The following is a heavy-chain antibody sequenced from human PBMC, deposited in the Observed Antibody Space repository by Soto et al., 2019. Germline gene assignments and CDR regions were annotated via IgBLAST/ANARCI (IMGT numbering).Heavy chain of an antibody. CDR3: AKGGVVVVAAFDY. D-gene: IGHD2-15*01. CDR1: GFNFSSYA. J-gene: IGHJ4*02. CDR2: ISASGGST. V-gene: IGHV3-23*01. Sequence: PGGSLRLSYAASGFNFSSYAMSWVRQAPGMGLEWVSAISASGGSTYYADSVKGRFTISRDNSKNTLYLQMNSLRAEDTAVYYCAKGGVVVVAAFDYWGQGTLVTVSS.